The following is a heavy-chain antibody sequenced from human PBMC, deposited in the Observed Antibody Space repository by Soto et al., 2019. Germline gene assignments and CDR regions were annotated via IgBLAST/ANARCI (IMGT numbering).Heavy chain of an antibody. CDR2: IYYSGST. Sequence: PSETLSLTCTVSGGSVRSSTYYWGWIRQPPGKGLEWIASIYYSGSTHNNPSLKSRVTISVDTYKNQFSLKLNSVTAADTAVYYCARGLDYYFDYWGQGTLVTVSS. V-gene: IGHV4-39*07. CDR3: ARGLDYYFDY. J-gene: IGHJ4*02. CDR1: GGSVRSSTYY.